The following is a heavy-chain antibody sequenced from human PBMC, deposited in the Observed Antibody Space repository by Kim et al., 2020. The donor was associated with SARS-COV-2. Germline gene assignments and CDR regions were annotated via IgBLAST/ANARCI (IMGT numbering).Heavy chain of an antibody. J-gene: IGHJ4*02. CDR3: AKALWASSGFFSYFDY. V-gene: IGHV3-23*01. Sequence: SVKGRFTISRDNSKDTLYLQMNSLRAEDTAVYYCAKALWASSGFFSYFDYWGQGTLVTVSS. D-gene: IGHD3-22*01.